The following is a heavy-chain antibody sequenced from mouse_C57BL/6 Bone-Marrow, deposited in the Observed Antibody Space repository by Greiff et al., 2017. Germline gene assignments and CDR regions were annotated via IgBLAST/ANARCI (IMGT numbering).Heavy chain of an antibody. J-gene: IGHJ1*03. D-gene: IGHD2-12*01. CDR1: GYAFSSSW. V-gene: IGHV1-82*01. Sequence: QVQLKESEPELVKPGASVKISCKASGYAFSSSWMNWVKQRPGKGLEWIGRIYPGDGDTNYNGKFKGKATLTADKSSSTAYMQLSSLTSEDSAVYFCARDGYDGWYFDVWGTGTTVTVSS. CDR3: ARDGYDGWYFDV. CDR2: IYPGDGDT.